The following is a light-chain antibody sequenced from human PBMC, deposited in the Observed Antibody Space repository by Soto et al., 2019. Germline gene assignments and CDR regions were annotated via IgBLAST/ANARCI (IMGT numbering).Light chain of an antibody. CDR3: SSDTSSSTLMV. Sequence: QSVLTQPASVSGSPGQSITISCTGTSSDVGGYNYDSWYQQHPASAPKLMIYDVRDRPAGVSNGFSGSKSGKASSLTSSRLPAEDEAYYCGSSDTSSSTLMVFGGGTKLTVL. V-gene: IGLV2-14*01. CDR1: SSDVGGYNY. J-gene: IGLJ2*01. CDR2: DVR.